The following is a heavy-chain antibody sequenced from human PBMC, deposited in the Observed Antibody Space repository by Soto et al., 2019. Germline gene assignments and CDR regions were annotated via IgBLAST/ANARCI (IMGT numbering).Heavy chain of an antibody. V-gene: IGHV1-18*01. CDR3: ARDLRDIVLVPAASPYYGMDV. D-gene: IGHD2-2*01. CDR2: ISAYNGNT. Sequence: QVQLVQSGAEVKKPGASVKVSCKASGYTFTSYGISWVRQAPGQGLEWMGWISAYNGNTNYAQKLQGRVTMTTDTSTSTDYMELRSLRSDDTAVYYCARDLRDIVLVPAASPYYGMDVWGQGTTVTVSS. J-gene: IGHJ6*02. CDR1: GYTFTSYG.